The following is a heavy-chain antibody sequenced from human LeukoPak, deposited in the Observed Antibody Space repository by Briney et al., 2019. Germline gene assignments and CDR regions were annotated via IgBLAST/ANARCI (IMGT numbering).Heavy chain of an antibody. J-gene: IGHJ4*02. Sequence: PGGSLRLSCAASGFSFSEYYMSWIRQAPGKGLEWIAYISSGPIYTNHADSVKGRFTISRDNAKNSLYLQMNSLRAEDTAVYYCARDAWGYWGQGTLVTVSS. CDR3: ARDAWGY. CDR2: ISSGPIYT. CDR1: GFSFSEYY. V-gene: IGHV3-11*06. D-gene: IGHD7-27*01.